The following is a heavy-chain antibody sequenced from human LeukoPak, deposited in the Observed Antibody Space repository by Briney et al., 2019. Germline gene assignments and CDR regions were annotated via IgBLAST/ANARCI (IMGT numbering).Heavy chain of an antibody. Sequence: GGSLRLSCVASGFIFSSHGMSWVRQAPGKGLEWVSTVTSRSATHYTDSVKGRFITSRDSSKNTLFLQMNSLRAEDTALYYCTTTRPYGTTWAGAFEDWGQGTPVIVSS. J-gene: IGHJ4*02. CDR2: VTSRSAT. V-gene: IGHV3-23*01. CDR1: GFIFSSHG. CDR3: TTTRPYGTTWAGAFED. D-gene: IGHD6-19*01.